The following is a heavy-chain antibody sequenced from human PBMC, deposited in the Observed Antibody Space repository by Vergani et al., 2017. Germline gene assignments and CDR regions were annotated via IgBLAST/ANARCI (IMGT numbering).Heavy chain of an antibody. V-gene: IGHV4-59*01. CDR2: IYYSGST. CDR3: ARDRWGSSITGSYYYYYMDV. D-gene: IGHD6-13*01. Sequence: QVQLQESGPGLVKPSETLSLTCTVSGGSISSYYWSWIRQPPGKGLEWIGYIYYSGSTNYNPSLKSRVTISVDTSKNQFSLKLSSVTAADTAVYYCARDRWGSSITGSYYYYYMDVWGKGTTVTVSS. J-gene: IGHJ6*03. CDR1: GGSISSYY.